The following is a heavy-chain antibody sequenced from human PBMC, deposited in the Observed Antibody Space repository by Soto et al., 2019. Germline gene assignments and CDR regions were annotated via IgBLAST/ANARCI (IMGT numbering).Heavy chain of an antibody. CDR3: AHRDYRSGVFDY. Sequence: QITLKESGPTLVKPTQTLTLTCTFSGFSLTTSGVAVGWIRQPPGKALEWLALIYWDDDKRYSPSLKSRLTITKHTCKNQVVLTMTTMDPVDTATYYCAHRDYRSGVFDYWGQGVLATVSS. D-gene: IGHD2-15*01. J-gene: IGHJ4*02. CDR2: IYWDDDK. V-gene: IGHV2-5*02. CDR1: GFSLTTSGVA.